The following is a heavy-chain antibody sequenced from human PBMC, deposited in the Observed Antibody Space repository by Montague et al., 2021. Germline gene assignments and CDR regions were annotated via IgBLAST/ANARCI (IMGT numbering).Heavy chain of an antibody. CDR3: AVGSESAWELLHH. CDR2: IYHGTT. CDR1: GDSISSKYF. J-gene: IGHJ5*02. Sequence: SETLSLTCTVSGDSISSKYFWSWVRQPLGKGLEWIGEIYHGTTSYSPSLKGRLTVSMDTSKNQFSVKLSSVTAADTAIYYCAVGSESAWELLHHWGQGILVTVSS. V-gene: IGHV4-4*02. D-gene: IGHD1-26*01.